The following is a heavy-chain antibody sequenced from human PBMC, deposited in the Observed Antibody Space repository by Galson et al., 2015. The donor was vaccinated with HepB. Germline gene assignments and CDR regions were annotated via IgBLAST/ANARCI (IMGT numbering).Heavy chain of an antibody. V-gene: IGHV5-51*01. CDR1: GYSFTSYW. D-gene: IGHD2-15*01. CDR3: ARCNLGGYCSGGGCSQGIPPLFDP. Sequence: QSGAEVKKPGESLKISCKGSGYSFTSYWIGWVRQMPGKGLEWMGIIYPGDSDTRYSPSFQGQVTISADKSISTAYLQWSSLKASDTAMYYCARCNLGGYCSGGGCSQGIPPLFDPWGQGTLVTVSS. J-gene: IGHJ5*02. CDR2: IYPGDSDT.